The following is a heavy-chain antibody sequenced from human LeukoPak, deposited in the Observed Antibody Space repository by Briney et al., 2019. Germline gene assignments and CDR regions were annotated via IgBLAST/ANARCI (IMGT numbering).Heavy chain of an antibody. D-gene: IGHD3-9*01. CDR1: GYTFTNYY. CDR2: INPNSGGT. Sequence: ASVKVSCKASGYTFTNYYIHWVRQAPGQGLEWMGWINPNSGGTDYAQKFQGRVTMTRDTSISTAYMELSRPRSDDTAVYYCARILTYDILTGYHLYYFDYWGQGTLVTVSS. J-gene: IGHJ4*02. CDR3: ARILTYDILTGYHLYYFDY. V-gene: IGHV1-2*02.